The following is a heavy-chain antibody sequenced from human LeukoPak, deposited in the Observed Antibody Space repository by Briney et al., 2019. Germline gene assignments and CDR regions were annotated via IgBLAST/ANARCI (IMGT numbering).Heavy chain of an antibody. CDR2: ISSSSSYI. Sequence: GGPLRLSCAASGFTFSSYSMNWVRQAPGKGLEWVSSISSSSSYIYYADSVKGRFTISRDNSKNTLYLQMISLRAEDTAVYYCAKDRASSWWYFDLWGRGTLVTVSS. V-gene: IGHV3-21*04. CDR1: GFTFSSYS. D-gene: IGHD5-18*01. CDR3: AKDRASSWWYFDL. J-gene: IGHJ2*01.